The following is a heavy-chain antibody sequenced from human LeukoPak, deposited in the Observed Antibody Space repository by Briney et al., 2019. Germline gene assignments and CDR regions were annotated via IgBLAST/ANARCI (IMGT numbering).Heavy chain of an antibody. CDR1: GYSISSGYY. CDR3: ARDLRGWRTFGGGFDY. CDR2: IYHSGST. J-gene: IGHJ4*02. D-gene: IGHD3-3*01. Sequence: SETLSLTCTVSGYSISSGYYWGWIRQPPGKGLEWIGSIYHSGSTYYNPSLKSRVTISVDTSKNQFSLKLSSVTAADTAVYYCARDLRGWRTFGGGFDYWGQGTLVTVSS. V-gene: IGHV4-38-2*02.